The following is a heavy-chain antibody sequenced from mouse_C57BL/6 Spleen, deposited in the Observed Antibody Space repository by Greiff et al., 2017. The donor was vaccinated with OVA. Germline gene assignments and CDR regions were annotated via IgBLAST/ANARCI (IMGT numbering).Heavy chain of an antibody. D-gene: IGHD1-1*02. V-gene: IGHV1-15*01. CDR1: GYTFTDYE. CDR2: IDPETGGT. Sequence: VQLQQSGAELVRPGASVTLSCKASGYTFTDYEMHWVKQTPVHGLEWIGAIDPETGGTAYNQKFKGKAILTADKSSSTAYMELRSLTSEDSAVYYCTKVYYGSMDYWGQGTSVTVSS. J-gene: IGHJ4*01. CDR3: TKVYYGSMDY.